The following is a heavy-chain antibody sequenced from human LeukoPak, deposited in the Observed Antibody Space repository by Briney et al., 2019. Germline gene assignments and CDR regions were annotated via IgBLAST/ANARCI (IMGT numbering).Heavy chain of an antibody. J-gene: IGHJ4*02. CDR1: GGSFSGYY. V-gene: IGHV4-34*01. CDR3: ARERRYYGSGSYYRNFDY. Sequence: SETLSLTCAVYGGSFSGYYWSWIRQPPGKGLEWIGEINHSGSTNYNPPLKSRVTISVDTSKNQFSLKLSSVTAADTAVYYCARERRYYGSGSYYRNFDYWGQGTLVTVST. D-gene: IGHD3-10*01. CDR2: INHSGST.